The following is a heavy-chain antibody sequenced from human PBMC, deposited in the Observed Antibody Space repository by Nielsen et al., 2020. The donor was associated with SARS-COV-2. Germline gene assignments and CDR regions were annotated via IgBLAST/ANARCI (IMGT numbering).Heavy chain of an antibody. Sequence: GESLKISCNGSGYSFTSYWISWGRQMPGKGLEWMGRIDPSDSYTNYSPSFQGHVTISADKSISTAYLQLSSLKASDTAMYYCARRGSGWDSGYFDLWGRGTLVTVSS. D-gene: IGHD6-19*01. CDR2: IDPSDSYT. CDR3: ARRGSGWDSGYFDL. V-gene: IGHV5-10-1*01. J-gene: IGHJ2*01. CDR1: GYSFTSYW.